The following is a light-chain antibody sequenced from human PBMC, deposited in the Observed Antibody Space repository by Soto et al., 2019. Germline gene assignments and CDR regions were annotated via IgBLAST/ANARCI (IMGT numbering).Light chain of an antibody. Sequence: QSVLPPPSSASGPPGQALTLSCTGTSSDVGGYNYVSWYQQHPGKAPKFMIYDVSNRPSGVSNRFSGSKSDNTASLTISGLQAEDEADYYCCSYTTSNTRQIVFGTGTKVTVL. V-gene: IGLV2-14*03. CDR3: CSYTTSNTRQIV. CDR1: SSDVGGYNY. J-gene: IGLJ1*01. CDR2: DVS.